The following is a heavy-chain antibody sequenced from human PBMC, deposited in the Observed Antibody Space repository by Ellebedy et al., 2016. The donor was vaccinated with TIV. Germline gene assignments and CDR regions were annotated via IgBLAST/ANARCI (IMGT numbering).Heavy chain of an antibody. D-gene: IGHD1-7*01. J-gene: IGHJ6*02. CDR3: PTDISGGIITGNTLADYYGMDV. Sequence: SLKISCAASVFTFDDYGMHWVRQAPGKGLEWVSGISWNSGKIGHADSVKGQFTISTDNAKNSLSLQMNSLRVEDTALYYGPTDISGGIITGNTLADYYGMDVWGQGTTVTVSS. CDR2: ISWNSGKI. CDR1: VFTFDDYG. V-gene: IGHV3-9*01.